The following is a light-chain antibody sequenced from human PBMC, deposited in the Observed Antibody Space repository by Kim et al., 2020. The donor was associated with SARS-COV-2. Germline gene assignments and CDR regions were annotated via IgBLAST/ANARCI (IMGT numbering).Light chain of an antibody. V-gene: IGLV3-19*01. CDR1: SLAKYY. J-gene: IGLJ3*02. Sequence: LGQTARITCQGGSLAKYYATWYQQKPGQAPILVIYGKSKRTSGIPDRFSASSSGNIASLTITGAQAEDEADYYCNSRDSSGAQTLVFGGGTKLTVL. CDR3: NSRDSSGAQTLV. CDR2: GKS.